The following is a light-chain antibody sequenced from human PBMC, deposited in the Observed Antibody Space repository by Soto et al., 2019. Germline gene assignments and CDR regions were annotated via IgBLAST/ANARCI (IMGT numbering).Light chain of an antibody. V-gene: IGKV3-15*01. CDR2: GAS. CDR3: QRNRDWPLST. Sequence: EIVMTQSPATLSVSPGERATLSCRASQSVNSNLAWYRQKPGQAHRPIIYGASSRATGMPDKLTGSGSGTDFTLTITSLQSADCAVYYGQRNRDWPLSTFDQGAKLDSK. J-gene: IGKJ2*01. CDR1: QSVNSN.